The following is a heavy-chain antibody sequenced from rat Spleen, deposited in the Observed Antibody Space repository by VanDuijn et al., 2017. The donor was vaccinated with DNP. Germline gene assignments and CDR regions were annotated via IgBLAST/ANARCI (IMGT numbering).Heavy chain of an antibody. V-gene: IGHV5-20*01. CDR1: GFTFSDYY. CDR2: ISYNGGST. Sequence: EVKLVESGGGLVQPGRSLKLSCAASGFTFSDYYVAWVRQAPTKGLECVAYISYNGGSTYYGDSVKGRFTISRDNAKGTLHLQMDSLRSEDTATYYCARPDYWGQGVMVTVSS. J-gene: IGHJ2*01. CDR3: ARPDY.